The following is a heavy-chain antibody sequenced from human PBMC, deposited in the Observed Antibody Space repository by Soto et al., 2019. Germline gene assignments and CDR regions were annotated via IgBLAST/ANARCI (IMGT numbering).Heavy chain of an antibody. D-gene: IGHD3-10*01. CDR3: AIGGREITRHSDY. CDR1: GFTFSSYS. V-gene: IGHV3-21*01. J-gene: IGHJ4*02. CDR2: ISSSSTYI. Sequence: EVQLVESGGDLVKPGGSLRLSCADSGFTFSSYSMNWVRQAPGKGLEWVSSISSSSTYIYYADSVKGRFTISRDNAKNSLYLQMNSLSAEDTAVYYCAIGGREITRHSDYWGQGTLVTVSS.